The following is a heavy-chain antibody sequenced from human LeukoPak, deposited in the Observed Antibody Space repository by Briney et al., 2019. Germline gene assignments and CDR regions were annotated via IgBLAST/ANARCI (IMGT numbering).Heavy chain of an antibody. CDR1: GYTFTGYY. Sequence: ASVKVSCKASGYTFTGYYMHWVRQAPGQGLEWMGWINPSSGVTEYAQNFQGRVTMTRDTSISTAYMEVTSLRSDDTAVYYCARDSHEDYYFDYWGQGTLVTVSS. CDR2: INPSSGVT. V-gene: IGHV1-2*02. J-gene: IGHJ4*02. CDR3: ARDSHEDYYFDY.